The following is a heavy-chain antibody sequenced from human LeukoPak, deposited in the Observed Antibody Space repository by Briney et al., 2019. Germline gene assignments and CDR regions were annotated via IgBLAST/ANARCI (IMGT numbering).Heavy chain of an antibody. J-gene: IGHJ3*02. CDR3: SKDPNGDYVGAFDM. V-gene: IGHV3-23*01. Sequence: HPGGSLRLSCTASGLTLSNYATTRVRQTPGKGLEWVSSITGSGRGTYYADSVKGRFSVSRDNSQNTVFLHMNSLRADDTALYYCSKDPNGDYVGAFDMWGPGTMVTVSS. D-gene: IGHD4-17*01. CDR1: GLTLSNYA. CDR2: ITGSGRGT.